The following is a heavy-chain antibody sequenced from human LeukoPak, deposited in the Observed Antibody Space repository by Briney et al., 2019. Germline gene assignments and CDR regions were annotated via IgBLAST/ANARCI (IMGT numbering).Heavy chain of an antibody. V-gene: IGHV3-30*04. CDR2: ISYDGSNK. Sequence: PGGSLRLSCEASGFTFNRYAFHRVRQAPGKGLEWVALISYDGSNKYTADSVKGRFTISRDSSKNTLYLQMNSLRAEDTAVYYCAKDLSLGLDYWGQGTLVTVSS. CDR3: AKDLSLGLDY. J-gene: IGHJ4*02. D-gene: IGHD2/OR15-2a*01. CDR1: GFTFNRYA.